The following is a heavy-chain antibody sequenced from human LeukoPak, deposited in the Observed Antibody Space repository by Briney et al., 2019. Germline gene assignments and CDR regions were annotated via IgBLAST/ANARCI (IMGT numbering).Heavy chain of an antibody. V-gene: IGHV3-30*18. J-gene: IGHJ4*02. D-gene: IGHD4-17*01. CDR3: AKDSKTTVTDY. CDR1: AFTFSSYG. Sequence: GGSLRLSCAASAFTFSSYGMHWVRQAPGKGLEWVAVISYDGSNKYYADSVKGRFTISRDNSKNTLYLQMNSLRAEDTAVYYCAKDSKTTVTDYWGQGTLVTVSS. CDR2: ISYDGSNK.